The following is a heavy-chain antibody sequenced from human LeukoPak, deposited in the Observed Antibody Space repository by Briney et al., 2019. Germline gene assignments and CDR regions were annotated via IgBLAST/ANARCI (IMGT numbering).Heavy chain of an antibody. CDR2: INHSGST. Sequence: SETLSLTCAVYGGSFSGYYWSWIRQPPGKGLEWIGEINHSGSTNYNPSLKSRVTISVDTSKNQFSLKLSSVTAADTAVYYCARGWRGVAGTGHYYYYGMDVWGQGTTVTVSS. J-gene: IGHJ6*02. D-gene: IGHD1-1*01. V-gene: IGHV4-34*01. CDR3: ARGWRGVAGTGHYYYYGMDV. CDR1: GGSFSGYY.